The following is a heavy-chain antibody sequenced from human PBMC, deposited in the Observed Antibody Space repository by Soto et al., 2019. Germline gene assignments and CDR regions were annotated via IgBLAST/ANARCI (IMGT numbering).Heavy chain of an antibody. CDR3: AMVDVYVTPSPQDV. CDR2: INAYNGNT. J-gene: IGHJ6*02. D-gene: IGHD3-16*01. Sequence: QVQLVQSGAEVQNPGASVKVSCQASGYSFTRYGIGWARQAPGQGLEWMGWINAYNGNTNYAHNLQGRRTMTTDTSTTTAYMELRSLRSNDTAIYYCAMVDVYVTPSPQDVWGQGTTVTVSS. CDR1: GYSFTRYG. V-gene: IGHV1-18*01.